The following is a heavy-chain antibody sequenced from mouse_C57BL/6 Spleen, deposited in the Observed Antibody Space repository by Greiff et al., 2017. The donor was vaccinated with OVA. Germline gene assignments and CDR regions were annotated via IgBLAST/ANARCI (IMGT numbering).Heavy chain of an antibody. CDR2: IDPSDSYT. CDR1: GYTFTSYW. CDR3: ATYDYDGPWFAY. J-gene: IGHJ3*01. V-gene: IGHV1-69*01. D-gene: IGHD2-4*01. Sequence: QVQLQQPGAELVMPGASVKLSCKASGYTFTSYWMHWVKQRPGQGLEWIGEIDPSDSYTNYNQKFKGKSTLTVDKSSSTAYMQLSSLTSEDSAVYYCATYDYDGPWFAYWGQGTLVTVSA.